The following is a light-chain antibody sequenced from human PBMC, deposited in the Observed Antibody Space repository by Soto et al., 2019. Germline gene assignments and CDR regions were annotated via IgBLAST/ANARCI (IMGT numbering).Light chain of an antibody. V-gene: IGLV2-23*01. CDR3: CSYTGSGNFYV. CDR1: SSDVGRYNL. Sequence: QSVLTQPASVSVSPGQSITISCTGTSSDVGRYNLVPWYQQLPGKAPKLMICEGDKRPSGVSDRFSGSKSGNTASLTISGLQAEDEADYYCCSYTGSGNFYVFGTGTKVTVL. J-gene: IGLJ1*01. CDR2: EGD.